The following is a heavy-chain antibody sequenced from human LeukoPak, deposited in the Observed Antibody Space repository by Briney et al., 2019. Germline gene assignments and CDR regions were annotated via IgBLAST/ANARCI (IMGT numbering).Heavy chain of an antibody. CDR1: GFTFSSYA. CDR2: ISGSGGST. V-gene: IGHV3-23*01. D-gene: IGHD3-10*01. J-gene: IGHJ4*02. Sequence: GGSLRLSCAASGFTFSSYAMSWVRQAPGKGLEWVLAISGSGGSTYYADSVKGRFTISRDNAKNSLYLQMNSLRDEDTALYYCASGGFYGSGSFRDYWGQGTLVTVSS. CDR3: ASGGFYGSGSFRDY.